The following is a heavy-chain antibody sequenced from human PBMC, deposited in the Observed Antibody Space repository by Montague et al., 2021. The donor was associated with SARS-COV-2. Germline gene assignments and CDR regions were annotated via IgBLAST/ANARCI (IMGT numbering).Heavy chain of an antibody. D-gene: IGHD1-1*01. CDR2: IFYNGYT. CDR1: GGTVRDYY. Sequence: SETLSLTCTVSGGTVRDYYWNWIRQTPGKGLEWIGYIFYNGYTKYTPSLESRVTLSVDTPGNQFFLSLRSVTASDTATYFCAGHSVSEDGTFFRSYFDPWGQGAQVIVSS. V-gene: IGHV4-59*08. CDR3: AGHSVSEDGTFFRSYFDP. J-gene: IGHJ5*02.